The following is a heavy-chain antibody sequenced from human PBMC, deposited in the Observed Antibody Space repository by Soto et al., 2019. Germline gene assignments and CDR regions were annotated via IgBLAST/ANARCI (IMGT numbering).Heavy chain of an antibody. CDR2: INSDGGTT. J-gene: IGHJ4*02. Sequence: GGSLRLSCAASRFMFSSYWMHWVRQAPGKGLVWVSRINSDGGTTTYADSVKGRFTISRDNAKNTLYLQMNSLRAEDTAVYYCTTDGSPWYVDYWGQGTLVTVSS. V-gene: IGHV3-74*01. D-gene: IGHD2-2*03. CDR1: RFMFSSYW. CDR3: TTDGSPWYVDY.